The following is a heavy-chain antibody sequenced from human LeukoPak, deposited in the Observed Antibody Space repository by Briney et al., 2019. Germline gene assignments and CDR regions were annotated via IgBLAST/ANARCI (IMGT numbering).Heavy chain of an antibody. CDR1: GFTFSSYA. Sequence: GGSLRLSCAASGFTFSSYAVNWVRQAPGKGLEWVSSISSGGGYIYYADSVKGRFTISRDNSKSSLYLQMNSLRAEDTAVYYCTIDYSQHYTGSGSYYNVYYGMDGWGQGSTVTVSS. V-gene: IGHV3-21*04. D-gene: IGHD3-10*01. CDR2: ISSGGGYI. CDR3: TIDYSQHYTGSGSYYNVYYGMDG. J-gene: IGHJ6*02.